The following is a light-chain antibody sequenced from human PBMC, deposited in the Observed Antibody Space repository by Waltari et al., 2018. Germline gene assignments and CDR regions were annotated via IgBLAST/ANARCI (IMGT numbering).Light chain of an antibody. CDR3: ATRDEGPTVV. CDR2: LTH. J-gene: IGLJ2*01. V-gene: IGLV1-47*01. CDR1: LSNIGTHY. Sequence: QPVLTQPPSASGTPGQSVTISCSGSLSNIGTHYVSWYQQLPGTAPKLLIYLTHQRPSGVPDRFSASKSGTSASLAISGLRFEDEGDYYCATRDEGPTVVFGGGTKVTVL.